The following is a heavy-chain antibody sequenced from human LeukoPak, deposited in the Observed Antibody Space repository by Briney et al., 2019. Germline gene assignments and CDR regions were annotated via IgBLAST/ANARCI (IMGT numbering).Heavy chain of an antibody. Sequence: ASVKVSCKASGYTFTGYYMHWVRQAPGQGLEWMGWINPNSGGTNYAQKFQGRVTMTRDTSISTAYMELSRLRSDDTAVYYCAREVEDYYGSSGCYFDYWGQGTLVTVSS. J-gene: IGHJ4*02. D-gene: IGHD3-22*01. CDR2: INPNSGGT. CDR3: AREVEDYYGSSGCYFDY. V-gene: IGHV1-2*02. CDR1: GYTFTGYY.